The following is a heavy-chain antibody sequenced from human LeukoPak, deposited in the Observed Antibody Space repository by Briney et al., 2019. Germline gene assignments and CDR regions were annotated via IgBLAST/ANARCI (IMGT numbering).Heavy chain of an antibody. Sequence: GGSLRLSCAASGFTFSSYWMSWVRQAPGKGLEWVANIRQDGSETYYVVSVKGRFTISRDNAKNSLYLQMDSLRAEDTAVYYCARDLGKAGGYSSAFDYWGQGTLVTVSS. CDR3: ARDLGKAGGYSSAFDY. V-gene: IGHV3-7*01. CDR1: GFTFSSYW. J-gene: IGHJ4*02. CDR2: IRQDGSET. D-gene: IGHD6-19*01.